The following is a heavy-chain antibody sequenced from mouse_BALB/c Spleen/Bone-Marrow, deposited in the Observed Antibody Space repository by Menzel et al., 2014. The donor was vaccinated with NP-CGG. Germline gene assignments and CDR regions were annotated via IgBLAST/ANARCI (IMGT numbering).Heavy chain of an antibody. CDR3: ARDGYGSVYAMDY. D-gene: IGHD2-2*01. CDR2: INPYNGGT. V-gene: IGHV1-18*01. J-gene: IGHJ4*01. Sequence: EVQLQQSGPELVKHGASMKISCKASGYSFTGYTMNWVKQSHGKNLEWIGLINPYNGGTSYNQKFKGKATLTVDKSSSTVYMELLSLASEDSAVYYCARDGYGSVYAMDYWGQGTSVTVSS. CDR1: GYSFTGYT.